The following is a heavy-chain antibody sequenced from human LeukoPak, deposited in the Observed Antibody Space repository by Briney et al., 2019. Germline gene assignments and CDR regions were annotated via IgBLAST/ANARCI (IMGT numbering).Heavy chain of an antibody. J-gene: IGHJ3*02. CDR3: ARGLTRDAFDI. V-gene: IGHV4-59*01. Sequence: SETLSLTCTVSGGSISSYYWSWIRQPPGKGLEWIGYIYYSGGTNYNPSLKSRVTISVDTSKNQFSLKLSSVTAADTAVYYCARGLTRDAFDIWGQRTMVTVSS. CDR2: IYYSGGT. CDR1: GGSISSYY.